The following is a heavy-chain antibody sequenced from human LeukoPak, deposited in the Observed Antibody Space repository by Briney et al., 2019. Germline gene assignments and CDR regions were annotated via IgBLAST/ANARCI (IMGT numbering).Heavy chain of an antibody. Sequence: SETLSLTCTVSGGSISSSSYYWGWIRHPPGKGLEWIGSIYYSGSTYYNPSLKSRVTISVDTSKNQFSLKLSSVTAADMAAYYCARFFRSALYFDYWGQGTLVTVSS. J-gene: IGHJ4*02. CDR3: ARFFRSALYFDY. V-gene: IGHV4-39*01. CDR2: IYYSGST. CDR1: GGSISSSSYY.